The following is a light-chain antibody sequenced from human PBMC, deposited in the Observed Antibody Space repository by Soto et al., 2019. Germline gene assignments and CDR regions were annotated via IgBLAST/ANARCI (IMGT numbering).Light chain of an antibody. J-gene: IGKJ4*01. Sequence: EIVLTQSPATLSLSPGERATLSCRASQSVTSFLAWYQQKPGQAPRLLIYDVSSRATGIPARFSGSGSGTDFTLNISSLEPEDFAVYYCQQRSNWPLTFGGGTKVEIK. CDR3: QQRSNWPLT. V-gene: IGKV3-11*01. CDR2: DVS. CDR1: QSVTSF.